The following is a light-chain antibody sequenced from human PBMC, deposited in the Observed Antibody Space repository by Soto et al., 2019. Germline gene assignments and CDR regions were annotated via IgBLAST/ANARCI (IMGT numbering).Light chain of an antibody. J-gene: IGLJ1*01. CDR1: SSSIGSNT. CDR3: AAWDDSLNGYV. V-gene: IGLV1-44*01. CDR2: SNN. Sequence: QYVLTQPPSASGTPGQRVTISCSGSSSSIGSNTVNWYQQLPGTAPKLLIYSNNQRPSGVPDRFSGSKSGTSASLAISGLQSEDEADYYCAAWDDSLNGYVFGTGTKVTAL.